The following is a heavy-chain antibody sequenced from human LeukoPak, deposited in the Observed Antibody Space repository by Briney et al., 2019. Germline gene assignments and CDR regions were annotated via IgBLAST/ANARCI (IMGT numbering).Heavy chain of an antibody. V-gene: IGHV1-18*01. Sequence: GASVKVSCKASGYTFTSYGISWVRQAPGRGLEWMGWISAYNGNTNYAQKLQGRVTMTTDTSTSTAYMELRSLRSDDTAVYYCAISLRERITIFGDSDCWGQGTLVTVSS. CDR1: GYTFTSYG. D-gene: IGHD3-3*01. J-gene: IGHJ4*02. CDR3: AISLRERITIFGDSDC. CDR2: ISAYNGNT.